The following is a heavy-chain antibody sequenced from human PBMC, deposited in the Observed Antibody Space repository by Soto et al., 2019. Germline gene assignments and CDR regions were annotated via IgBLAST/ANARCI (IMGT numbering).Heavy chain of an antibody. V-gene: IGHV3-74*01. J-gene: IGHJ4*02. CDR1: GFTFSSYW. D-gene: IGHD6-19*01. Sequence: GGSLRLSCAASGFTFSSYWMHWVRQAPGKGLVWVSRINSDGSSTSYADSVKGRFTISRDNAKNTLYLQMNSLRAEDTAVYYCARGPGYSSGWYEVYYFDYWGQGTLVTVSS. CDR3: ARGPGYSSGWYEVYYFDY. CDR2: INSDGSST.